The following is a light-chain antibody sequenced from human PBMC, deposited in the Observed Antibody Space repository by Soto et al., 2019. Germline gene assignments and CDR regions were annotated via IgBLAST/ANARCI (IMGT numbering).Light chain of an antibody. CDR1: NSDIGGYNY. CDR3: CSYAGTYNHWV. Sequence: QSALTQPRSVSGSPGQSVTISCTGTNSDIGGYNYVSWYQQHPGKAPKVMIYDVSRRPSGVPDRFSGSKSGNTASLTISGLQAEDEADYYCCSYAGTYNHWVFGGGTKLTVL. J-gene: IGLJ3*02. V-gene: IGLV2-11*01. CDR2: DVS.